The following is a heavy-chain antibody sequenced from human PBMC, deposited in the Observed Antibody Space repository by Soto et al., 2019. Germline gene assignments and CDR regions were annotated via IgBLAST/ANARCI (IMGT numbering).Heavy chain of an antibody. D-gene: IGHD1-1*01. CDR1: GYTFTSYG. V-gene: IGHV1-18*01. CDR3: ARDKRDWNDVGLAFDI. J-gene: IGHJ3*02. Sequence: QVQLVQSGAEVKKPGASVKVSCKASGYTFTSYGISWVRQAPGQGLEWMGWISAYNGNTNYAQKLQGRVTMTKDTSTSTAYMELRSLRSDDTAVYYCARDKRDWNDVGLAFDIWGQGTMVTVSS. CDR2: ISAYNGNT.